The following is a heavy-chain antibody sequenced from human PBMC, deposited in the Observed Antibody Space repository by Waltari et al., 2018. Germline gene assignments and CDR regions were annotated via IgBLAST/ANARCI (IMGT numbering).Heavy chain of an antibody. J-gene: IGHJ3*02. Sequence: QLQLQESGPGLVKPSETLSLTCTVSGGSISSSSYYWGWIRQPPGKGMEWIGRIYYSERTYYNQSLKSRVTISVDTSKNQFSLKLSSVTAADTAVYYCARVAWVRRDFDIWGQGTMVTVSS. V-gene: IGHV4-39*07. CDR1: GGSISSSSYY. D-gene: IGHD1-1*01. CDR3: ARVAWVRRDFDI. CDR2: IYYSERT.